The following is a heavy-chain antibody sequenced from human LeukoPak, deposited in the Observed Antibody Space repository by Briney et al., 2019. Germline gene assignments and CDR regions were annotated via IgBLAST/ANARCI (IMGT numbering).Heavy chain of an antibody. CDR1: GYTFTGFF. CDR2: INPNSGGT. Sequence: ASVKVSCKASGYTFTGFFIHWVRQAPGQGLEWMGWINPNSGGTNYAQKFQGRVTMTRDTSIITAYMELSRLSSDDTAVYYCARDERYDSSGYPFDYWGQGTLVTVSS. D-gene: IGHD3-22*01. CDR3: ARDERYDSSGYPFDY. J-gene: IGHJ4*02. V-gene: IGHV1-2*02.